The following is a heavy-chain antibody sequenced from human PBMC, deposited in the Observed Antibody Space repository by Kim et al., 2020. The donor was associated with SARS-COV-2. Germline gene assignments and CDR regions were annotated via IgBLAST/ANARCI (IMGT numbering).Heavy chain of an antibody. J-gene: IGHJ4*02. CDR3: ARSAHYDYIWGSYRSLDFDY. D-gene: IGHD3-16*02. CDR1: GYTFTSYA. Sequence: ASVKVSCKASGYTFTSYAMHWVRQAPGQRLEWMGWINAGNGNTKYSQKFQGRVTITRDTSASTAYMELSSLRSEDTAVYYCARSAHYDYIWGSYRSLDFDYWGQGTLVTVSS. CDR2: INAGNGNT. V-gene: IGHV1-3*01.